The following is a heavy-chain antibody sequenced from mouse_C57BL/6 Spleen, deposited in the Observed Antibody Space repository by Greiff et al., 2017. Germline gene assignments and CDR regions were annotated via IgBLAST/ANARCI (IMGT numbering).Heavy chain of an antibody. CDR1: GYAFTNYL. V-gene: IGHV1-54*01. CDR2: INPGSGGT. Sequence: VQLQQSGAELVRPGTSVKVSCKASGYAFTNYLIEWVKQRPGQGLEWIGMINPGSGGTNYNEKFKGKATLTAEKSSSTAYMQLSSLTSEDAAVYFCAREDGSSFSFAYWGQGTLVTVSA. J-gene: IGHJ3*01. CDR3: AREDGSSFSFAY. D-gene: IGHD1-1*01.